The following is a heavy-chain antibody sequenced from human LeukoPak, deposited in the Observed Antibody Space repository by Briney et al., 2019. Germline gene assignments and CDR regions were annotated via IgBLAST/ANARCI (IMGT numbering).Heavy chain of an antibody. CDR3: ARTYYDFWSGPNWFDP. J-gene: IGHJ5*02. Sequence: PSESLSLTCTVSGGSISSYYWSWIRQPPGKGLEWIGYIYYSGSTNYNPSLKSRVTISVDTSKNQFPLKLSSVTAADTAVYYCARTYYDFWSGPNWFDPWGQGTLVTVSS. CDR1: GGSISSYY. D-gene: IGHD3-3*01. V-gene: IGHV4-59*01. CDR2: IYYSGST.